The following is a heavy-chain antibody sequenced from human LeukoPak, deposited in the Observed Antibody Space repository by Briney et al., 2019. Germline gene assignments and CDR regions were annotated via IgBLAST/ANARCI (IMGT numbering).Heavy chain of an antibody. V-gene: IGHV1-18*01. CDR1: GYTFTSYG. D-gene: IGHD3-22*01. CDR3: ARDHYDSSGYYPRTNDAFDI. CDR2: ISAYNGNT. Sequence: ASVKVSCKASGYTFTSYGISWVRQAPGQGLEWMGWISAYNGNTNYAQKLQGRVTMTTDTSTSTAYMELRSLRSDDTAVYYCARDHYDSSGYYPRTNDAFDIWGQGTMVTVSS. J-gene: IGHJ3*02.